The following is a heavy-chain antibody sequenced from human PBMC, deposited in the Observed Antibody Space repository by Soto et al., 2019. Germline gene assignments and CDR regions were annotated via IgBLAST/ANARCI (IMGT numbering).Heavy chain of an antibody. CDR3: ARPGANVTANNYYYYGMDV. J-gene: IGHJ6*02. D-gene: IGHD1-1*01. CDR2: IIPIFGTA. V-gene: IGHV1-69*01. CDR1: GGTFSSYA. Sequence: QVQLVQSGAEVKKPGSSVKVSCKASGGTFSSYAISWVRQAPGQGLEWMGGIIPIFGTANYAQKFQGRVTITADESTRTAYMELSSLRSEDTAVYYCARPGANVTANNYYYYGMDVWGQGTTVTVSS.